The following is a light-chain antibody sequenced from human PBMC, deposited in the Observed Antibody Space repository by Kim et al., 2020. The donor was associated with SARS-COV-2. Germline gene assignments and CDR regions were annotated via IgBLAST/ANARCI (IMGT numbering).Light chain of an antibody. CDR1: ENIGTW. J-gene: IGKJ2*01. Sequence: DIQMTQSPSTLSASVGDRVTITCRASENIGTWLAWYQQKPGRAPSLLIYLASTLESGVPSMFSGTGSGTEFSLSITSLQPDDFATYYCQHYSRFPYTFGQGTKLEI. CDR2: LAS. CDR3: QHYSRFPYT. V-gene: IGKV1-5*03.